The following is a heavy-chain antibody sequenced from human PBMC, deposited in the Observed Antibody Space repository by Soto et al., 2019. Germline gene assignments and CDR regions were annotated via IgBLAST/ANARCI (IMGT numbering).Heavy chain of an antibody. V-gene: IGHV3-7*01. J-gene: IGHJ3*02. CDR1: GFTFSSYW. Sequence: GGSLRLSCAASGFTFSSYWMSWVRQAPGKGLEWVANIKQGGSEKYYVDSVKGRFTISRDNAKNSLYLQMNSLRAEDTAVYYCARAPRRDGYNDDAFDIWGQGTMVTVSS. CDR3: ARAPRRDGYNDDAFDI. D-gene: IGHD5-12*01. CDR2: IKQGGSEK.